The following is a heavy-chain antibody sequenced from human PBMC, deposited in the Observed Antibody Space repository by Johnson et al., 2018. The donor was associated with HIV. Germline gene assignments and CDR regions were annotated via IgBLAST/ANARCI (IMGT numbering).Heavy chain of an antibody. J-gene: IGHJ3*02. D-gene: IGHD5-12*01. V-gene: IGHV3-73*01. CDR3: TRHGGYDPRGYVGAFDI. CDR2: IGIKDNSYAT. Sequence: VQLVESGGGVVRPGGSLRLSCAASGFTFDDYGMSWVRHAPGKGLEWDGRIGIKDNSYATVSDVSLKDRFTISRDDSKNTAFLQMNSLKTEDTAVYYCTRHGGYDPRGYVGAFDIWGQGTMVTVSS. CDR1: GFTFDDYG.